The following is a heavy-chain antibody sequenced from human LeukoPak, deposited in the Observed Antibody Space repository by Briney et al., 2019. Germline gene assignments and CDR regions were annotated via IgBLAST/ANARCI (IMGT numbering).Heavy chain of an antibody. D-gene: IGHD3-22*01. J-gene: IGHJ4*02. V-gene: IGHV3-23*01. CDR3: ARVLVANGGYYYDY. Sequence: PGGSLRLSCAASGFTFGTSAMSWVRQAPGKGLEWVASVSGSGGSTYYADSVKGRFTISRDNSKNTLYLQMGGLRADDMAVYYCARVLVANGGYYYDYWGQGTLVTVSS. CDR2: VSGSGGST. CDR1: GFTFGTSA.